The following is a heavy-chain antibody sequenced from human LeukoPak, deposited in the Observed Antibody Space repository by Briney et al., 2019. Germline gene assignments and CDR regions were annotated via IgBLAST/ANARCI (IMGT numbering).Heavy chain of an antibody. Sequence: GGSLRLSCAASGFTFSSYSMNWVRQAPGKGLEWVSSISSSSSYIYYADSVKGQFTISRDNAKNSLYLQTNSLRAEDTAVYYCAREGYDSVGPHRDPSSVTGTRFDYWGQGTLVTVSS. V-gene: IGHV3-21*01. D-gene: IGHD6-19*01. J-gene: IGHJ4*02. CDR1: GFTFSSYS. CDR3: AREGYDSVGPHRDPSSVTGTRFDY. CDR2: ISSSSSYI.